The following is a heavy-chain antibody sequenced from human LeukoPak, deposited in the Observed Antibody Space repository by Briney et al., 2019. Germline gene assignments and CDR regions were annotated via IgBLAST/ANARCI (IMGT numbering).Heavy chain of an antibody. Sequence: GGSLRLSCAASRFTFSNYWMQWVRQAPGKGLVWVSHINSDGSDTTYADSVKGRFTISRDNAKNTLYLQMNSLRAEDTAVYYCVRDNYGVDYWGQGTLVTVSS. CDR3: VRDNYGVDY. V-gene: IGHV3-74*01. D-gene: IGHD4-11*01. J-gene: IGHJ4*02. CDR2: INSDGSDT. CDR1: RFTFSNYW.